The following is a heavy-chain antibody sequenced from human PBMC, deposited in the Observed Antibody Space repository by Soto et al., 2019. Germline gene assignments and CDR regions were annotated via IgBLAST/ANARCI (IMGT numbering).Heavy chain of an antibody. CDR2: IDPSDSYT. CDR1: GYSFTSYW. CDR3: ARPMTTVTGAYYYYYYGMDV. J-gene: IGHJ6*02. V-gene: IGHV5-10-1*01. Sequence: PGESLKISCKGSGYSFTSYWISWVLQMPGKGLEWMGRIDPSDSYTNYSPSFQGHVTISADKSISTAYLQWSSLKASDTAMYYCARPMTTVTGAYYYYYYGMDVWGQGTTVTVSS. D-gene: IGHD4-4*01.